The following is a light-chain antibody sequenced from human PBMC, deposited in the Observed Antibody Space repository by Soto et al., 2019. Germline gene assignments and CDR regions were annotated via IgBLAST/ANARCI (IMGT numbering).Light chain of an antibody. J-gene: IGLJ2*01. Sequence: QSALTQPPSASGSPGQSVTISCTGTSSDIGGYNYVSWYQQHPGKAPKLMIHEVSKRPSGVPDRFSGSKSGNTASLTVSGLQAEDEAYYFCNSYAGSHNFVVFGGGTKLTVL. CDR1: SSDIGGYNY. CDR3: NSYAGSHNFVV. V-gene: IGLV2-8*01. CDR2: EVS.